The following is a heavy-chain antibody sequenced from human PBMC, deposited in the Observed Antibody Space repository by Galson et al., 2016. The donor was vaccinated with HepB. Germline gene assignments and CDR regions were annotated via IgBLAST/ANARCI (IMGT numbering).Heavy chain of an antibody. CDR2: MYISGST. V-gene: IGHV3-66*01. Sequence: SLRLSCAASGLTVSSHYMSWVRLAPTTGLEWVSVMYISGSTHYADSVQGRFTVSRDSSKNTFFLEMSSLRAEDTALYFCARIAGFYGSGVYPRPPSYYAGVDVWGQGTTVIVSS. CDR1: GLTVSSHY. CDR3: ARIAGFYGSGVYPRPPSYYAGVDV. D-gene: IGHD3-10*01. J-gene: IGHJ6*02.